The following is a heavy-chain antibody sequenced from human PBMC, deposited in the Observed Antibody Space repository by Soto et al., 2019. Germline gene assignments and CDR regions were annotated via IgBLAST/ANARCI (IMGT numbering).Heavy chain of an antibody. Sequence: SETLSLTCTVSGGSISSGVYYWSWIRQHPGKGLEWIGYIYYTGSTNYNPSLKSRVTISVDTSKNQFSLNLTSLTAADTAIYYCARSNWYSEHWGQGTLVTVSS. V-gene: IGHV4-61*08. J-gene: IGHJ4*02. CDR3: ARSNWYSEH. D-gene: IGHD7-27*01. CDR2: IYYTGST. CDR1: GGSISSGVYY.